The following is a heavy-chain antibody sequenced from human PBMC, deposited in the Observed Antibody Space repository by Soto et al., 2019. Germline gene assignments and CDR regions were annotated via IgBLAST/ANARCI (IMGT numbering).Heavy chain of an antibody. CDR3: ARDFETSWYGPRYPRAQYFQH. V-gene: IGHV3-7*01. J-gene: IGHJ1*01. D-gene: IGHD6-13*01. Sequence: EVQLVESGGGLVQPGGSLRLSCAASGFTFSSYWMSWVRQAPGKGLEWVANIKQDGSEKYYVDSVKGRFTISRDNAKNSLYLQMNRLRAEDTAVYYCARDFETSWYGPRYPRAQYFQHWGQGTLVTVSS. CDR1: GFTFSSYW. CDR2: IKQDGSEK.